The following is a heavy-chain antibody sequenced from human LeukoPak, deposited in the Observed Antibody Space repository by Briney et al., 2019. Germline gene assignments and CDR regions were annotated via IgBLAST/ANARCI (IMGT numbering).Heavy chain of an antibody. J-gene: IGHJ6*03. V-gene: IGHV1-2*02. CDR2: INPNRGGT. D-gene: IGHD2-2*01. Sequence: ASVKLSCKASGYTLTGYNMHWGRQTPGQGLEWTRWINPNRGGTNSAQKSQGRVTLTKDTSISTAHRGRSRRRSDDTAVSYCARHPIVVVPAAGHYYYYMDVWGKGTTVTVSS. CDR3: ARHPIVVVPAAGHYYYYMDV. CDR1: GYTLTGYN.